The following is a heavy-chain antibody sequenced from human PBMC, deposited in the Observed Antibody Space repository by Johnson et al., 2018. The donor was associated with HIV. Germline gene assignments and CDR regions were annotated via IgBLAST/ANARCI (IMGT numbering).Heavy chain of an antibody. CDR3: AKDRHLVVVTHDAFDI. CDR1: GFTFSSYA. CDR2: ISYDGSNK. Sequence: QVQLVESGGGVVRPGGSLRLSCAASGFTFSSYAMHWVRQAPGKGLEWVAVISYDGSNKYYADSVKGRFTISRDNSKNTLYLQMNSLRAEDTAVYYCAKDRHLVVVTHDAFDIWGQGTMVTVSS. D-gene: IGHD2-21*02. V-gene: IGHV3-30-3*01. J-gene: IGHJ3*02.